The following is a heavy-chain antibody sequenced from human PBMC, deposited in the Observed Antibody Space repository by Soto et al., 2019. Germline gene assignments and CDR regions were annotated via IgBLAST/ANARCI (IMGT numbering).Heavy chain of an antibody. J-gene: IGHJ3*02. Sequence: GGSLRLSCAASGFTFSSYSMNWVRQAPGKGLEWVSSISSSSSYIYYADSVKGRFTISRDNAKNSLYLQMNSLRAEDTAVYYCARITGSSGHDAFDIWGQGTMVTVSS. CDR3: ARITGSSGHDAFDI. D-gene: IGHD3-22*01. V-gene: IGHV3-21*01. CDR1: GFTFSSYS. CDR2: ISSSSSYI.